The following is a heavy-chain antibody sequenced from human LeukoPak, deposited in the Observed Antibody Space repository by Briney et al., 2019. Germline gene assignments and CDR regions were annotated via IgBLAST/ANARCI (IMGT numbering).Heavy chain of an antibody. CDR3: ARVEHYDFWSGYFDY. D-gene: IGHD3-3*01. Sequence: PSETPSLTCAVSGGSFSGYYWSWIRQPPGKGLEWIGEINHSGSTNYNPSLKSRVTISVDTSKNQFSLKLSSVTAADTAVYYCARVEHYDFWSGYFDYWGQGTLVTVSS. J-gene: IGHJ4*02. CDR2: INHSGST. V-gene: IGHV4-34*01. CDR1: GGSFSGYY.